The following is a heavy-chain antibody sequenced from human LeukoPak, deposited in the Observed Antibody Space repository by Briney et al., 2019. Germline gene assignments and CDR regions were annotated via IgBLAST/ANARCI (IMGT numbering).Heavy chain of an antibody. D-gene: IGHD3-22*01. V-gene: IGHV4-59*01. CDR3: ARVHYFDSSGYYSSTYYYYMDV. CDR2: ISYSGSI. Sequence: PSETLSLTCTVSGGSISNYYWTWIRQPPGEGLEWIGYISYSGSIKDNPSLKSRVTISIDTSKNQFSLKLSSVTAAGTAVYYCARVHYFDSSGYYSSTYYYYMDVWGKGTTVTVSS. J-gene: IGHJ6*03. CDR1: GGSISNYY.